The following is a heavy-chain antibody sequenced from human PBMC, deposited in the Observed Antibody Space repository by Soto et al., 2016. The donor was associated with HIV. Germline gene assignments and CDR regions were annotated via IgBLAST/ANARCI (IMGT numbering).Heavy chain of an antibody. J-gene: IGHJ4*02. CDR3: ARHGEWLRSPLDY. D-gene: IGHD5-12*01. CDR2: INHSGTT. Sequence: QVQLHQWGAGLLKPSETLSLTCAVSGESFSGHFWTWIRQTPEKGLEWVGEINHSGTTNYNPSLKSRVTISIDIVKRRFSLNLSSLTVADTAVYYCARHGEWLRSPLDYWGQGTLVTVSS. CDR1: GESFSGHF. V-gene: IGHV4-34*01.